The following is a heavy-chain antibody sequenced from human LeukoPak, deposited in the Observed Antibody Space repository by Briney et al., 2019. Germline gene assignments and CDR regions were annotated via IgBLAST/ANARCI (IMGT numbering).Heavy chain of an antibody. D-gene: IGHD5-24*01. CDR3: AKDPRDRDGYSTFDY. CDR1: GFTFSSYA. J-gene: IGHJ4*02. CDR2: TSGSGVNT. V-gene: IGHV3-23*01. Sequence: PGGSLRLSCAASGFTFSSYAMSWVRQVPGKGLEWVSATSGSGVNTHYADSVKGRFTISRDNSKNTLYLQMDSLRAEDTAVYYCAKDPRDRDGYSTFDYWGQGTLVTVSS.